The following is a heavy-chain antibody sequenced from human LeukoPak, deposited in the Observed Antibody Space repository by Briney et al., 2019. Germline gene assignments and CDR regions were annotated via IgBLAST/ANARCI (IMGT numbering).Heavy chain of an antibody. J-gene: IGHJ6*02. CDR2: IFWNDDK. CDR3: AHRGRPERPDYFYGLDV. Sequence: GPTLVNPTETRTLTCSFSRFSLRSSGVGVGWISQPPGNDLEGLELIFWNDDKRYRPSLKSMLPITKDTSKNQVVLTMTNMDPVHTATYYCAHRGRPERPDYFYGLDVWGQGTTVTVSS. V-gene: IGHV2-5*01. CDR1: RFSLRSSGVG. D-gene: IGHD1-14*01.